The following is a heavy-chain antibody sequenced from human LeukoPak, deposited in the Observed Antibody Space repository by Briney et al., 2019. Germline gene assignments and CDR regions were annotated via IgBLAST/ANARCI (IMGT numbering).Heavy chain of an antibody. D-gene: IGHD4-17*01. CDR3: ARVLSWVTTVTGQNNYYMDV. J-gene: IGHJ6*03. CDR1: GGSISSYY. V-gene: IGHV4-4*07. CDR2: IYTSGST. Sequence: SETLSLTCTVSGGSISSYYWSWFRQPAGKGLEWIGRIYTSGSTNYNPSLKSRVTISVDTSKNQFSLKLSSVTAADMAVYYCARVLSWVTTVTGQNNYYMDVWGKGTTVTVSS.